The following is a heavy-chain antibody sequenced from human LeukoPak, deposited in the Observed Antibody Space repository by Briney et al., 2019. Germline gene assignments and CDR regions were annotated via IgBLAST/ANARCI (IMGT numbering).Heavy chain of an antibody. Sequence: SETLSLTCAVYGGSFSGHYWSWIRQPPGKGLEWIGEINHSGSTNYNPSLKSRVTISVDTSKNQFSLKLISVTAADTAVYYCARGPPHIVVVTAIGFFDYWGQGTLVTVSS. CDR2: INHSGST. D-gene: IGHD2-21*02. J-gene: IGHJ4*02. V-gene: IGHV4-34*01. CDR3: ARGPPHIVVVTAIGFFDY. CDR1: GGSFSGHY.